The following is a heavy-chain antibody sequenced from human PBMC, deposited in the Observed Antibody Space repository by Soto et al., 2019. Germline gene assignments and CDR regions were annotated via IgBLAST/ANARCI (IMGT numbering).Heavy chain of an antibody. V-gene: IGHV4-30-2*01. CDR1: GGSINSGRYS. Sequence: QMQLQESGSGLVKPSQTLSLTCTVSGGSINSGRYSWTWIRQPPGAGLEWIGHMYHMGTTYYNPALKIRVTMSVDTSKNQFPLKLSSVTAADTAIYCCAKGINYYDSSGDSWFDPWGQGTLVTVSS. D-gene: IGHD3-22*01. J-gene: IGHJ5*02. CDR2: MYHMGTT. CDR3: AKGINYYDSSGDSWFDP.